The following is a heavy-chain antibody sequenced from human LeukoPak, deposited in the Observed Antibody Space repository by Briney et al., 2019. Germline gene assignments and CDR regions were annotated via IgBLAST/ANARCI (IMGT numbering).Heavy chain of an antibody. CDR1: GFTFTNYN. CDR2: ISTSGTI. V-gene: IGHV3-69-1*01. Sequence: GGSLRLSCAASGFTFTNYNMNWVRQAPGKGLEWISYISTSGTIYYADSVKGRFTISRDNARNSLYLQMNSLRAEDTAVYYCARDRGGYFDYWGQGTLVTVSS. CDR3: ARDRGGYFDY. J-gene: IGHJ4*02. D-gene: IGHD3-16*01.